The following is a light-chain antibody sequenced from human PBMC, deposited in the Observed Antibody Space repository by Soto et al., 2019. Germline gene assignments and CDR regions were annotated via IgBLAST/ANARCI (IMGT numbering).Light chain of an antibody. Sequence: IVLTQSPATLSSSPGERATLSCRASQSVSRDYVAWYQHKPGQAPRLLIYAASSRPSGIPDRFGGSGPGTDFTLTISRLEPEDFALYYCQQYGSSPLTFGGGTKVDIK. CDR2: AAS. J-gene: IGKJ4*01. CDR1: QSVSRDY. CDR3: QQYGSSPLT. V-gene: IGKV3-20*01.